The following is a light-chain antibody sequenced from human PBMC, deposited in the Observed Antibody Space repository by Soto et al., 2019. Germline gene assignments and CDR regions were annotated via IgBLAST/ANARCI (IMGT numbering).Light chain of an antibody. CDR1: QSISSSF. V-gene: IGKV3-20*01. J-gene: IGKJ5*01. CDR3: QQDDNSPIT. CDR2: GAS. Sequence: PGERASLSCGASQSISSSFLAWYQQKPGQAPRLLIYGASSRATGIPDRFSGTGSETDFTLTISRLEPEDFAAYYCQQDDNSPITFGQGTRLEIK.